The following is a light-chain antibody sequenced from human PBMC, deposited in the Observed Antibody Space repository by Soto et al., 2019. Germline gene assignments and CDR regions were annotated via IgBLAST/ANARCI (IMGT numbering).Light chain of an antibody. CDR3: QQYYSYPLT. CDR2: AAS. CDR1: QGIISY. Sequence: AIRMTQSPSSFSASAGDRVTITCRASQGIISYLAWYQQKPGKAPKFLIYAASTLQSGVPSRFSGSGSGTDFTLTISCLQSEDFATYYCQQYYSYPLTFGQGTRLEI. J-gene: IGKJ5*01. V-gene: IGKV1-8*01.